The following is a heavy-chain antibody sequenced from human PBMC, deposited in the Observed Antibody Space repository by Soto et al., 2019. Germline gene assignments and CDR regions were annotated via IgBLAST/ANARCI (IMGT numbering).Heavy chain of an antibody. Sequence: GASVKVSCKASGGTFSSYTISWVRQAPGQGLEWMGRIIPILGIANYAQKFQGRVTITADKSTSTAYMELSSLRSEDTAVYYCARDPGIAVAGIDYWGQGTLVTVSS. V-gene: IGHV1-69*04. CDR1: GGTFSSYT. CDR2: IIPILGIA. J-gene: IGHJ4*02. D-gene: IGHD6-19*01. CDR3: ARDPGIAVAGIDY.